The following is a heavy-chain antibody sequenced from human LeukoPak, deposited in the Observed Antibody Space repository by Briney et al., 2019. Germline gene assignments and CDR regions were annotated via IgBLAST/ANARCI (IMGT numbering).Heavy chain of an antibody. D-gene: IGHD3-10*02. J-gene: IGHJ6*04. Sequence: PGGSLRLSCAASGFTVSSNYMNWVRQAPGKGLEWVSYISGSGSTIYYADSVKGRFTISRDNAKNSLYLQMNSLRAEDTAVYYCAELGITMIGGVWGKGTTVTISP. V-gene: IGHV3-48*03. CDR3: AELGITMIGGV. CDR2: ISGSGSTI. CDR1: GFTVSSNY.